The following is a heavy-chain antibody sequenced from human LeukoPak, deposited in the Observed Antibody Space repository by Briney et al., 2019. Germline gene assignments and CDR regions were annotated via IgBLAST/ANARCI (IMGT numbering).Heavy chain of an antibody. J-gene: IGHJ4*02. V-gene: IGHV1-2*02. CDR3: ARATVVTILDY. D-gene: IGHD4-23*01. CDR1: GYTFTGYY. Sequence: ASVKVSCKASGYTFTGYYMHWVRQAPGQGLEWMGWIIPNGGGTNYVQKFQGRVTMTRDTSISTAYMELSRLRSDDTAVYYCARATVVTILDYWGQGTLVTVSS. CDR2: IIPNGGGT.